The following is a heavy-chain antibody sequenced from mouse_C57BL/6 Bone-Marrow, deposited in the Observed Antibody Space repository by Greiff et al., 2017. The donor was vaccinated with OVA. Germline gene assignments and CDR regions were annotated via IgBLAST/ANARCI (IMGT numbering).Heavy chain of an antibody. Sequence: VKLMESGAELARPGASVKLSCKASGYTFTSYGISWVKQRTGQGLEWIGEIYPRSGNTYYNEKFKGKATLTADKSSSTAYMELRSLTSEDSAVYFCARSTGRGGYFDYWGQGTTLTVSS. CDR3: ARSTGRGGYFDY. J-gene: IGHJ2*01. CDR1: GYTFTSYG. V-gene: IGHV1-81*01. D-gene: IGHD4-1*02. CDR2: IYPRSGNT.